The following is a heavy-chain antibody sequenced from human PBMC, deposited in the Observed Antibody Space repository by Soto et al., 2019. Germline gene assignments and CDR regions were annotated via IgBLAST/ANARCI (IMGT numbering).Heavy chain of an antibody. CDR1: GYTFTSYA. V-gene: IGHV1-3*01. Sequence: QVQLVQSGAEVKKPGASVKVSCKASGYTFTSYAIHWVRQAPGQRLEWMGWINAGNGNTKYSQKFQGRVTITRDTCAGTAYLGLRSLRSEETAVYYCARTGSSSWFWFDPWGQGTLVTVSS. CDR2: INAGNGNT. CDR3: ARTGSSSWFWFDP. J-gene: IGHJ5*02. D-gene: IGHD6-13*01.